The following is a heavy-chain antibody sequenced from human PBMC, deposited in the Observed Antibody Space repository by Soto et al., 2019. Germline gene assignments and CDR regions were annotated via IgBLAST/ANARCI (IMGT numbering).Heavy chain of an antibody. CDR1: VAPISSSKW. CDR3: ARLNRDYYYYGMDV. Sequence: SETLSLPSPVPVAPISSSKWGTWARQTPGKGLEWIGKIDQNGITNYNPSLESRVTILKDNSKNQLSLKLTSVTAVDSAVYYCARLNRDYYYYGMDVWGQGATVTVSS. J-gene: IGHJ6*02. CDR2: IDQNGIT. V-gene: IGHV4-4*02.